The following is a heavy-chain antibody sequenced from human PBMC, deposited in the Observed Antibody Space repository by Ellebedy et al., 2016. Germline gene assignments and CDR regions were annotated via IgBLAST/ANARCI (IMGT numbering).Heavy chain of an antibody. V-gene: IGHV4-59*13. D-gene: IGHD3-22*01. CDR3: AGADHYYDTRMGAFEI. CDR2: IYYSGNT. J-gene: IGHJ3*02. CDR1: GASISTYY. Sequence: SETLSLTXTVSGASISTYYWSWFRQPPGRGLEWIGYIYYSGNTKNNPSFRGRVTISIDTSKNQFSLKLSSVTAADTAVYYCAGADHYYDTRMGAFEIWGQGTMVTVSS.